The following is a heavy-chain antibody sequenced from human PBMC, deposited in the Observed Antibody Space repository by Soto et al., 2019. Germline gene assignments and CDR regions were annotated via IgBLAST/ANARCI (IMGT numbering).Heavy chain of an antibody. J-gene: IGHJ4*02. D-gene: IGHD3-3*01. V-gene: IGHV5-51*01. CDR2: IYPSDSDT. CDR1: GYNLAGYW. Sequence: ESLKISCQGSGYNLAGYWLAWVRQMPGKGLELMGIIYPSDSDTRYRPSFQGQVTISADKSISSAYLQWSSLRASDTAMYYCARGGVSTRTFDYWGQGTPVTVSS. CDR3: ARGGVSTRTFDY.